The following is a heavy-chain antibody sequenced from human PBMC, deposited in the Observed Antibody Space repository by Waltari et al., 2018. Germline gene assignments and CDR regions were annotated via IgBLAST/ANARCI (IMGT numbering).Heavy chain of an antibody. J-gene: IGHJ4*02. CDR2: IIPIFGTA. V-gene: IGHV1-69*01. CDR1: GGTFSSYA. Sequence: QVQLVQSGAEVKKPGSSVKVSCKASGGTFSSYAISWVREAPGQGLEWMGGIIPIFGTANYAQKFQGRVTITADESTSTAYMELSSLRSEDTAVYYCARDGVTGFYDSSGYLAYWGQGTLVTVSS. CDR3: ARDGVTGFYDSSGYLAY. D-gene: IGHD3-22*01.